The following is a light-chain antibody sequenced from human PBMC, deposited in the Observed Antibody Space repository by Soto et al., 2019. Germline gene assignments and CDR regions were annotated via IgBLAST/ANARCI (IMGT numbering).Light chain of an antibody. CDR3: QQYYSTPLT. CDR2: GAS. J-gene: IGKJ5*01. CDR1: QSVSSN. Sequence: EIVLTQSPGTLSLSPGERATLSCRASQSVSSNLAWYQQKPGQAPRLLFYGASTRATGIPARFSGSGSGTDFTLTISSLQAEDVAVYYCQQYYSTPLTFGQGTRLEIK. V-gene: IGKV3-15*01.